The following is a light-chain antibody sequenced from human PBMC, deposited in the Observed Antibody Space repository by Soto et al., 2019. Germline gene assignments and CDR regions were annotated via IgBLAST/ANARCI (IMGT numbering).Light chain of an antibody. CDR3: QHYERYPLT. J-gene: IGKJ4*01. CDR2: EAA. CDR1: QNIYKW. Sequence: DIQMTQSPSTLSASIGDRVTITCRASQNIYKWLAWYQQKPQKAPKLLIFEAAALETGVSPRFSGSGSGTEFTLTISSLQPDDFATYYCQHYERYPLTFGGGTKVE. V-gene: IGKV1-5*01.